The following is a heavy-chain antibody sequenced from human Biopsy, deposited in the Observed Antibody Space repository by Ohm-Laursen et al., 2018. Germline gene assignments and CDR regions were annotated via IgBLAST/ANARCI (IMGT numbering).Heavy chain of an antibody. V-gene: IGHV4-34*01. Sequence: SDTLSITCAVYGGSFSGYYWSWIRQPPGKGLEWIGEINHRGSTNYNPSLKSRVTISVDTSKNQFSLKLRSVTAADAAVYYCARAVDYYDPYYYYGLDVWGQGTTVTVSS. J-gene: IGHJ6*02. CDR1: GGSFSGYY. CDR2: INHRGST. CDR3: ARAVDYYDPYYYYGLDV. D-gene: IGHD3-16*01.